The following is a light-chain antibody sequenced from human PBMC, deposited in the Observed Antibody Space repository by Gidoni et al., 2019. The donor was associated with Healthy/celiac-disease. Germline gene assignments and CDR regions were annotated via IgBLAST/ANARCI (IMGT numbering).Light chain of an antibody. V-gene: IGLV3-1*01. CDR1: KLGDKY. J-gene: IGLJ2*01. CDR2: HDS. Sequence: SYELTQPLSVSVSPGQTASITCSGDKLGDKYACWYQQKPGQSPVLVIYHDSKRPSGIPERFSGSNSGNTATLTISGTQAMDEADYYCQAWDSSTAVVFGGGTKLTVL. CDR3: QAWDSSTAVV.